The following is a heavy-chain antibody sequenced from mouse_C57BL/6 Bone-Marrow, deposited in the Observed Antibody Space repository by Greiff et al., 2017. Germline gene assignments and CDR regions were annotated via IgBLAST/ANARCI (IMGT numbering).Heavy chain of an antibody. CDR2: IDPSDSYT. CDR3: ARGGYYDCGGGYFYV. V-gene: IGHV1-69*01. Sequence: QVQLQQPGAELVMPGASVKLSCKASGYTFTSYWMHWVKQRPGQGLEWIGEIDPSDSYTNYNQKFKGKSTLTVDKASSTAYMQRSSLTSEDSAVYYCARGGYYDCGGGYFYVRGTGPTVTVS. CDR1: GYTFTSYW. J-gene: IGHJ1*03. D-gene: IGHD2-4*01.